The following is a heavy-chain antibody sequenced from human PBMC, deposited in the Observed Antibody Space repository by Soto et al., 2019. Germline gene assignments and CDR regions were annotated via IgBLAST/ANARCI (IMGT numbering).Heavy chain of an antibody. CDR2: IYYSGRT. Sequence: QLQLQESGPGLVKPSETLSLTCTVSGGSISTYYWNWIRQPPGKGLEWIGDIYYSGRTNYNPSLKSRVAISVDMSKNQFSLNLSSVTPADTAVYYCARGRGYSGQRRGWFDPWGQGTLDTVSS. D-gene: IGHD5-12*01. CDR1: GGSISTYY. J-gene: IGHJ5*02. V-gene: IGHV4-59*01. CDR3: ARGRGYSGQRRGWFDP.